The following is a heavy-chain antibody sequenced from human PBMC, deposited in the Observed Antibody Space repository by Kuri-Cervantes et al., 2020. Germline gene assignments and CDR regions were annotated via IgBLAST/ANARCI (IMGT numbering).Heavy chain of an antibody. CDR3: ARGGYYYDSSGSLDY. CDR1: GGSISSGDYY. CDR2: IYYSGST. D-gene: IGHD3-22*01. Sequence: LRLSCTVSGGSISSGDYYWSWIRQPPGKGLEWIGYIYYSGSTYYNPSLKSRVTISVDTSKNQFSLKLSSVTAADTAVYYCARGGYYYDSSGSLDYWGQGTLVTVSS. J-gene: IGHJ4*02. V-gene: IGHV4-30-4*01.